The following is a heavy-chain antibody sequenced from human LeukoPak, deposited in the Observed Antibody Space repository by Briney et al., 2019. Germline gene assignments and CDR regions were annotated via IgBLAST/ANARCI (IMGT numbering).Heavy chain of an antibody. CDR1: GFTFSNAW. J-gene: IGHJ4*02. CDR2: IKSKIDGGTT. CDR3: STTYYYDSSEGY. D-gene: IGHD3-22*01. Sequence: GGSLRLSCAASGFTFSNAWMNWVRQAPGKGPEWVGRIKSKIDGGTTDYAAPVKGRFTISRDDSKNTLYLQMNSLKTEDTAVYYCSTTYYYDSSEGYWGQGTLVTVSS. V-gene: IGHV3-15*07.